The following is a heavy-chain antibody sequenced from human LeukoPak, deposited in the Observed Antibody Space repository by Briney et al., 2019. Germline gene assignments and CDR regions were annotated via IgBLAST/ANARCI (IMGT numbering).Heavy chain of an antibody. V-gene: IGHV3-66*02. CDR2: IYSGGST. CDR1: GFTVSSNY. D-gene: IGHD3-3*01. J-gene: IGHJ4*02. Sequence: PGGSLRLSCAASGFTVSSNYMSWVRQAPGKGLEWVSVIYSGGSTYYADSVKGRFTISRDNSKNTLYLQMNSLRAEDTAVYYCARDNNYDSTGYWGQGTLVTVSS. CDR3: ARDNNYDSTGY.